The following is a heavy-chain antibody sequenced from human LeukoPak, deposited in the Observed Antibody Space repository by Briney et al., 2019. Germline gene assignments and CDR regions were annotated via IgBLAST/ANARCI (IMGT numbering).Heavy chain of an antibody. CDR3: ARVYYYDSSGPEDY. V-gene: IGHV4-4*02. D-gene: IGHD3-22*01. CDR1: GGSISSSNW. Sequence: PSETLSLTCAVSGGSISSSNWWSWVRQPPGKGLEWIGEIYHSGSTNYNPSLKSRVTISVDTSKNQFSLKLSSVTAADTAVYYCARVYYYDSSGPEDYWGQGTLVTVSS. J-gene: IGHJ4*02. CDR2: IYHSGST.